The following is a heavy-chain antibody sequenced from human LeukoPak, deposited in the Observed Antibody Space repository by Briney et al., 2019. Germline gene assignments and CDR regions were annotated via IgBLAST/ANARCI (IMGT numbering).Heavy chain of an antibody. Sequence: ASVKVSCKASGYTFIAYYMHWVRQAPGQGLEWMGWINSNSGDTNYAQKFQGRVTMTRDTSISTAYMDLSWLRSDDTAVYYCARAGDIVVPPSSMRIDYWGQGTLVTVSS. V-gene: IGHV1-2*02. J-gene: IGHJ4*02. CDR1: GYTFIAYY. D-gene: IGHD2-2*01. CDR3: ARAGDIVVPPSSMRIDY. CDR2: INSNSGDT.